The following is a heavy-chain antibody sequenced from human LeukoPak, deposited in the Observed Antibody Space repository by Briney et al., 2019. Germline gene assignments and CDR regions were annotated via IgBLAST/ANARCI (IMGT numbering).Heavy chain of an antibody. J-gene: IGHJ6*02. Sequence: ASVEVSFKASGYTFTSYDINWVRQAAGQGLEWMGWMNPNSGNTGYAQKFQGRVTMTRNTSISTAYMELSSLRSEDTAVYYCARGGYYGSGSYKYYYYGIDVWGQGTTVTVSS. CDR2: MNPNSGNT. CDR1: GYTFTSYD. D-gene: IGHD3-10*01. CDR3: ARGGYYGSGSYKYYYYGIDV. V-gene: IGHV1-8*01.